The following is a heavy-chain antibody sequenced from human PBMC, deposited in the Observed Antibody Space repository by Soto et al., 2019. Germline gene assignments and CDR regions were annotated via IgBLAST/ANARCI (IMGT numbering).Heavy chain of an antibody. J-gene: IGHJ2*01. CDR2: INDRGSI. CDR3: ARESHDILTGPPWVWYFDL. Sequence: QVQLQQWGAGPLRPLETLSLTCGVSGGSLSGYYWAWIRQSPGKGLEWIGEINDRGSINYNPCLKSRVRISVDTSKNHYSLNLRSVTAADTAVYYCARESHDILTGPPWVWYFDLWGRGTLVTVSS. D-gene: IGHD3-9*01. CDR1: GGSLSGYY. V-gene: IGHV4-34*01.